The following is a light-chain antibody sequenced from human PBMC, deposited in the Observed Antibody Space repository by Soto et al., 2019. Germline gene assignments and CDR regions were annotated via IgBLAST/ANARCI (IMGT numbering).Light chain of an antibody. V-gene: IGKV3-20*01. CDR2: GTS. Sequence: EIVMTQSPGTLTLSPGERATLSCRASQSVSNDYSAWYQQKPGQAPRLLIYGTSSRATGIPDRFSGSGSGRDFTLTITRLEPEDSAVYYCQQYNTVGQGTRLEIK. J-gene: IGKJ5*01. CDR3: QQYNT. CDR1: QSVSNDY.